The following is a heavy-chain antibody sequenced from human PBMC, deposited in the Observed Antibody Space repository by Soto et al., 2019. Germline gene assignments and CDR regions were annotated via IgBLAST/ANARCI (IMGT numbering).Heavy chain of an antibody. CDR2: IYHNGNT. CDR3: ARGGGKLLWFGELHYYYGMDV. V-gene: IGHV4-4*02. D-gene: IGHD3-10*01. Sequence: SETLSLTCAVSGDTLTSNVWWNWVRQTSGKGLEWIGEIYHNGNTDYNPSLKSRVTISVDTSKNQFSLKLSSVTAADTAVYYCARGGGKLLWFGELHYYYGMDVWGQGTTVTVSS. J-gene: IGHJ6*02. CDR1: GDTLTSNVW.